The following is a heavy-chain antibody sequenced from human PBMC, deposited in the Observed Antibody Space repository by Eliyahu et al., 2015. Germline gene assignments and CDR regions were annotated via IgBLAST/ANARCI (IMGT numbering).Heavy chain of an antibody. D-gene: IGHD3-10*01. Sequence: QDGSEKYYVDSVKGRFTISRDNAKNSLYLQMNSLRAEDTAVYYCAREGITMVRGVIPYYYGMDVWGQGTTVTVSS. V-gene: IGHV3-7*01. CDR3: AREGITMVRGVIPYYYGMDV. CDR2: QDGSEK. J-gene: IGHJ6*02.